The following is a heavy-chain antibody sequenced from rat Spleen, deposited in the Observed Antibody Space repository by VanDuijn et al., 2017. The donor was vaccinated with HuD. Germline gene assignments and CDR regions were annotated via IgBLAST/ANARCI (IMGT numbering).Heavy chain of an antibody. CDR3: TRDYGYNYGVMDA. CDR2: ISYEGSST. D-gene: IGHD1-9*01. CDR1: GFTFSNYY. J-gene: IGHJ4*01. Sequence: EVQLVESGGGLVQPGRSLKLSCAASGFTFSNYYMAWVRQAPKKGLEWVATISYEGSSTYYRDSVKGRFTISRDNARSTLYLQMNSLRSEDTATYYCTRDYGYNYGVMDAWGQGSSVTVSS. V-gene: IGHV5-22*01.